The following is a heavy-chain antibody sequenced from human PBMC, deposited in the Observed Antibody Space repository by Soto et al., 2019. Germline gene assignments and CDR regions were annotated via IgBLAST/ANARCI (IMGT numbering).Heavy chain of an antibody. CDR2: IYPGDSDT. Sequence: GESLKISCKGSGYSFTSYWIGWVRQMPGKGLEWMRIIYPGDSDTRYSPSFQGQVTISADKSISTAYLQWSSLKASDTAMYYCARPADSSGSCFDYWGQGTLVTVSS. J-gene: IGHJ4*02. CDR1: GYSFTSYW. V-gene: IGHV5-51*01. D-gene: IGHD3-22*01. CDR3: ARPADSSGSCFDY.